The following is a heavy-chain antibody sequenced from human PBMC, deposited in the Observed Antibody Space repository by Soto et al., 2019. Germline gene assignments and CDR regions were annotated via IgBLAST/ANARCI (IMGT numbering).Heavy chain of an antibody. J-gene: IGHJ6*02. D-gene: IGHD7-27*01. CDR3: AKAPNWGWGYYYYYGMDV. CDR1: GFTFSSYG. CDR2: ISYDGSNK. Sequence: GGSLRLSCAASGFTFSSYGMHWVRQAPGKGLEWVAVISYDGSNKYYADSVKGRFTISRDNSKNTLYLQMNSLRAEGTAVYYCAKAPNWGWGYYYYYGMDVWGQGTTVTVSS. V-gene: IGHV3-30*18.